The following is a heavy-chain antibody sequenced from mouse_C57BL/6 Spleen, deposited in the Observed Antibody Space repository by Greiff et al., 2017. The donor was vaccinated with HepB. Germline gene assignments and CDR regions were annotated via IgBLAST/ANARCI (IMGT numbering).Heavy chain of an antibody. D-gene: IGHD2-4*01. Sequence: EVQVVESGGGLVKPGGSLKLSCAASGFTFSSYAMSWVRQTPEKRLEWVATISDGGSYTYYPDNVKGRFTISRDNAKNNLYLQMSHLKSEDTAMYYCARYDYEGYYYAMDYWGQGTSVTVSS. CDR1: GFTFSSYA. J-gene: IGHJ4*01. CDR2: ISDGGSYT. CDR3: ARYDYEGYYYAMDY. V-gene: IGHV5-4*01.